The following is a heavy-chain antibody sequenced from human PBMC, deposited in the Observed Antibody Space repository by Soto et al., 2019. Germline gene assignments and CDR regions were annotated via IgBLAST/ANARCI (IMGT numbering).Heavy chain of an antibody. CDR3: ARDGVGHTTFFGYFDY. CDR2: IRYDGSNR. CDR1: GFTFSGLG. J-gene: IGHJ4*02. Sequence: QVQLVESGGGVFQPGRSLRPSCAASGFTFSGLGMHWVRQAPGKGLEGVAVIRYDGSNRYYADAVKGRFTISRDNSKDTLYLQMNSLRADDTAVYYCARDGVGHTTFFGYFDYWGQGTLVTVSS. D-gene: IGHD1-26*01. V-gene: IGHV3-33*01.